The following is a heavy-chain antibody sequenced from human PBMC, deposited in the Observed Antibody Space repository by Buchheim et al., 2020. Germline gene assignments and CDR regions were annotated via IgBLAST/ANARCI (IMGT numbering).Heavy chain of an antibody. CDR2: ISYDGSNK. CDR3: AKAARAGTEDYYYYYGMDV. D-gene: IGHD6-19*01. V-gene: IGHV3-30*18. CDR1: GFTFSSYG. J-gene: IGHJ6*02. Sequence: QVQLVESGGGVVQPGRSLRLSCAASGFTFSSYGMHWVRQAPGKGLEWVAVISYDGSNKYYADSVKGRFTISRDNSKNPLYLQMNSLRAEDTAVYYCAKAARAGTEDYYYYYGMDVWGRGTT.